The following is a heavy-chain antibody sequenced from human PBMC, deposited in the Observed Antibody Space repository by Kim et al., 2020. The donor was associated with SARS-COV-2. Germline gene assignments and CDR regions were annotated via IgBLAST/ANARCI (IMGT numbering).Heavy chain of an antibody. CDR1: GYTFTSYD. CDR2: MNPNSGNT. CDR3: ARRYCSGGSCRSIFDY. Sequence: ASVKVSCKASGYTFTSYDINWVRQATGQGLEWMGWMNPNSGNTGYAQKFQGRVTMTRNTSISTAYMELSSLRSEDTAVYYCARRYCSGGSCRSIFDYWGQGTLVTVSS. J-gene: IGHJ4*02. D-gene: IGHD2-15*01. V-gene: IGHV1-8*01.